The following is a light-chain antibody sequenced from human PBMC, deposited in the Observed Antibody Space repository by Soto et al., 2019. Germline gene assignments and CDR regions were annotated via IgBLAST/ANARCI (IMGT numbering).Light chain of an antibody. CDR2: AAS. CDR3: QQSYSTPPPAFT. CDR1: QSISSY. V-gene: IGKV1-39*01. J-gene: IGKJ3*01. Sequence: DIQMTQSPSSLSASVGDRVTITCRASQSISSYLNWYQQKPGKAPKLLIYAASSLQSGVPSRFSGSGSGTDFTLTISSLQPEDFATYSCQQSYSTPPPAFTFGPGTKVDIK.